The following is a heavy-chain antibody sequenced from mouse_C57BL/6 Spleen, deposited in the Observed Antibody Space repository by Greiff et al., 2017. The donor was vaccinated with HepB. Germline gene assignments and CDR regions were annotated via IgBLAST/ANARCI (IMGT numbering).Heavy chain of an antibody. CDR2: INPNYGTT. Sequence: VQLQQSGPELVKPGASVKISCKASGYSFTDYNMNWVKQSNGKSLEWIGVINPNYGTTSYNQKFKGKATLTVDQSSSTAYMQLNSLTSEVSAVYYCALYDYSSLYSAMDYWGQGPSVTVSS. D-gene: IGHD2-4*01. V-gene: IGHV1-39*01. J-gene: IGHJ4*01. CDR1: GYSFTDYN. CDR3: ALYDYSSLYSAMDY.